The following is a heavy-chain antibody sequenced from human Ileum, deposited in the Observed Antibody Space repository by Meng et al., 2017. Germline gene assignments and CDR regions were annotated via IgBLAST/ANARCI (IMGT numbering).Heavy chain of an antibody. Sequence: LSQAGPGLLKPAGTLSLTCAVAGGSISTSDWWSWVRQPPGKGLEWIGEIHHSGSTNYNPSLKSRVTISVDKSKNQFSLKLNSVTAADTAVYYCAREWSGSYRHFDYWGQGTLVTVSS. D-gene: IGHD1-26*01. J-gene: IGHJ4*02. CDR1: GGSISTSDW. CDR3: AREWSGSYRHFDY. V-gene: IGHV4-4*02. CDR2: IHHSGST.